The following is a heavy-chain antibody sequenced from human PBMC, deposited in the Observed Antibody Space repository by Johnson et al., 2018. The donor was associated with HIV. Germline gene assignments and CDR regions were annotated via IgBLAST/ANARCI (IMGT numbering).Heavy chain of an antibody. CDR3: TTDLLKAESAEGFDAFDI. CDR2: SGSGGYT. D-gene: IGHD6-19*01. Sequence: EVQLVESGGGLIQPGGSLRLSCAASGFTVSSNYMSWVRQAPGKGLEWVSAISGSGGYTYYADSVKGRFTISRDNSKNTLYLQMNSLKTEDTAVYYCTTDLLKAESAEGFDAFDIWGQGTMVTVSS. J-gene: IGHJ3*02. CDR1: GFTVSSNY. V-gene: IGHV3-53*01.